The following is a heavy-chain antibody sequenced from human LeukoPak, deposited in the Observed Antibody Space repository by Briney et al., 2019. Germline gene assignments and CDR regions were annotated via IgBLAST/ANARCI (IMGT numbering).Heavy chain of an antibody. V-gene: IGHV1-18*01. Sequence: ASVKVSCKASGYTFTSYGISWVRQAPGQGLEWMGWISAYNGNTNYAQKLQGRVTMTTDTSTSTACMELRSLRSDDTAVYYCARGLVTIFGVVIMGNYYYYGMDVWGQGTTVTVSS. D-gene: IGHD3-3*01. CDR1: GYTFTSYG. CDR3: ARGLVTIFGVVIMGNYYYYGMDV. CDR2: ISAYNGNT. J-gene: IGHJ6*02.